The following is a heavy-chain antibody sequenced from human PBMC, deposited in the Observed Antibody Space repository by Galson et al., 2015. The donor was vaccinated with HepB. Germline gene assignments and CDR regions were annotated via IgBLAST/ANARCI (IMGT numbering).Heavy chain of an antibody. CDR1: GFTFNNYA. V-gene: IGHV3-23*01. D-gene: IGHD2-2*01. CDR2: ISHSGGST. Sequence: SLRLSCAASGFTFNNYAMSWVRQAPGKGLEWVSTISHSGGSTYYTVSVKGRFTISRDNSRNTLSLQMNTLRAEDTAVYYCAITVVKTVPAALRYFASWGQGTLVTVSS. J-gene: IGHJ4*02. CDR3: AITVVKTVPAALRYFAS.